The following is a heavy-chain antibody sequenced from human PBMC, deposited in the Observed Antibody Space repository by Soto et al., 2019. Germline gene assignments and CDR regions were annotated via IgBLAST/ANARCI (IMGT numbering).Heavy chain of an antibody. V-gene: IGHV4-59*01. Sequence: SLTCTVSGGSISSYYWSWIRQPPGKGLEWIGYIYYNGNTDYNPSLKSRVTISLDTSKNQSSLKLTSLTAADTAVYYCARANRDSSSSNHDAFDIWGQGTMVTVSS. CDR1: GGSISSYY. CDR3: ARANRDSSSSNHDAFDI. D-gene: IGHD6-13*01. J-gene: IGHJ3*02. CDR2: IYYNGNT.